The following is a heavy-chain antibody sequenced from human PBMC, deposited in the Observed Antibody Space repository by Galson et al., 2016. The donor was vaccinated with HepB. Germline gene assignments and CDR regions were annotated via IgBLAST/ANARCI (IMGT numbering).Heavy chain of an antibody. D-gene: IGHD4-23*01. V-gene: IGHV4-61*01. CDR2: IYYSGST. CDR3: ARVHPRAVVLDY. CDR1: GGSVTSGSYF. J-gene: IGHJ4*02. Sequence: ETLSLTCNVSGGSVTSGSYFWSRIRQPPGKGLEWNGYIYYSGSTNYNPSLKSRITISEGTTKSQFSLKLTSVTAEDTAVYYCARVHPRAVVLDYWGQGTLVTVSS.